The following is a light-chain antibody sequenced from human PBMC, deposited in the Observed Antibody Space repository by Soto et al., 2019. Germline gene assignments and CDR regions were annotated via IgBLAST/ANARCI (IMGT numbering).Light chain of an antibody. CDR2: GAS. CDR1: ESVSSSY. V-gene: IGKV3-20*01. CDR3: QQYGSSPPYT. Sequence: EIVLTQSPGTLSLSPGERATLSCRASESVSSSYLAWYQQKPGQTPRLLIYGASSRAAGIPDRFSGGGSGTDFTLTISRLEPEDFAVYYCQQYGSSPPYTFGQGTKLEI. J-gene: IGKJ2*01.